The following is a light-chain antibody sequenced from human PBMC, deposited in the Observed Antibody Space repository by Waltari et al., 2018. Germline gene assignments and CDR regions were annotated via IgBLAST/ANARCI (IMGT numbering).Light chain of an antibody. V-gene: IGKV3-11*01. CDR3: QQRSNWPLT. Sequence: EIVLTQSPATLSLSQGARATLSCRASQSVSSYLAWYQQKPGQAPRLLIYDASNRATGIPARFSGSGSGTDFTLTISSLEPEDFAVYYCQQRSNWPLTFAGGTKVEIK. CDR1: QSVSSY. J-gene: IGKJ4*01. CDR2: DAS.